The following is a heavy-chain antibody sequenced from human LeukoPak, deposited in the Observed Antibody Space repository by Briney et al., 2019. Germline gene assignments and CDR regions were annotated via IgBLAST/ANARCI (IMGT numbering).Heavy chain of an antibody. Sequence: GGSLRLSCAASGFTFTSYYMHWVRQAPGQGLEWMGIINPSGGSTSYAQKFQGRVTMTRDTSTGTVYMELSSLKSEDTAVYYCARGRLLRFLEWLLTPAFDIWGQGTMVTVSS. D-gene: IGHD3-3*01. CDR3: ARGRLLRFLEWLLTPAFDI. CDR2: INPSGGST. CDR1: GFTFTSYY. V-gene: IGHV1-46*01. J-gene: IGHJ3*02.